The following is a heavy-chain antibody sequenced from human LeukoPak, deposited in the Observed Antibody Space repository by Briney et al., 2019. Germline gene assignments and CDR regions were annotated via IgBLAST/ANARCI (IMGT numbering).Heavy chain of an antibody. V-gene: IGHV1-69*05. CDR2: IIPIFGTA. Sequence: GSSVKDSCKASGGTFSSYAISWVRQAPGQGLEWMGRIIPIFGTANYAQKFQGRVTITTDESTSTAYTELSSLRSEDTAVYYCASIRRVGATSYFDYWGQGTLVTVSS. CDR1: GGTFSSYA. J-gene: IGHJ4*02. CDR3: ASIRRVGATSYFDY. D-gene: IGHD1-26*01.